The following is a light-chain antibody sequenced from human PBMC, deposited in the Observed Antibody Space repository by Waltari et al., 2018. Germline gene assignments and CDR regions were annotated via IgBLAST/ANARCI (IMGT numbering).Light chain of an antibody. J-gene: IGKJ5*01. CDR3: HQRSARDT. V-gene: IGKV3-11*01. CDR1: QNVATY. Sequence: DIVLTQSPATLSLSPGERANLPCRASQNVATYLAWYQQKPGQAPRLLSYDASTRATGIQARFSGSGSGTDFSLTISTLEPEDFAMDDCHQRSARDTVGQGTRLEIK. CDR2: DAS.